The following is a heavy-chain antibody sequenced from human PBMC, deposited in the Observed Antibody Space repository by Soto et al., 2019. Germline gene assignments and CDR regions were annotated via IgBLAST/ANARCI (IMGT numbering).Heavy chain of an antibody. J-gene: IGHJ4*02. V-gene: IGHV5-51*01. CDR1: GYLFSNYW. CDR3: ARPRGPYDMSGSFDF. D-gene: IGHD3-3*01. Sequence: PGASLTISCKVSGYLFSNYWIAWVRQIPGKGLEYMGIINPDDSDTRYSPAFQGQVTISADKSISSAYLQWNNLKTSDSAVYYCARPRGPYDMSGSFDFWGQGTLVTVSS. CDR2: INPDDSDT.